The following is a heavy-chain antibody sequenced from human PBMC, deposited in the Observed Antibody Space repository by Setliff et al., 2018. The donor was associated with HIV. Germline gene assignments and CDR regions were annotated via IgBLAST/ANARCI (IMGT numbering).Heavy chain of an antibody. CDR2: IYYSGST. CDR1: GGSISSYY. J-gene: IGHJ6*02. CDR3: ARGEHGMDV. Sequence: PSETLSLTCTVSGGSISSYYWSWIRQPPGKGLEWIGYIYYSGSTNYNPSLKSRVTISVDTSKNQFSLKLSSVTAADTAVYYCARGEHGMDVWGQGTTVTVSS. V-gene: IGHV4-59*01.